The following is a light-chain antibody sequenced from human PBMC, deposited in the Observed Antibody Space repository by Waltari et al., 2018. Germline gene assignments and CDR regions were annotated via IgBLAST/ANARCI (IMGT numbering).Light chain of an antibody. J-gene: IGKJ1*01. CDR3: QQYNSYGT. CDR1: QSISSW. V-gene: IGKV1-5*03. CDR2: KAS. Sequence: DIQMTQSPSTRSASVGDRVTITCRASQSISSWLAWYQQKPGKAPKLLIYKASSLESGVPSRFSGSGSGTEFTLTISSLQPDDFATYYCQQYNSYGTFGQGTKVEIE.